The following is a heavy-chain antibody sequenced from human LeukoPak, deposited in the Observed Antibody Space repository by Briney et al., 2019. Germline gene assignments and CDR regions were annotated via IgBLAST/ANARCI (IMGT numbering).Heavy chain of an antibody. CDR3: AKTQWPHGEADY. CDR2: ISAYNGNT. Sequence: GASVKVSCKASGYTFTSYGISWVRQAPGQGLEWMGWISAYNGNTNYAQKLQGRVTMTTDISTSTAYMELRSLRPDDTAVYYCAKTQWPHGEADYWGQGTLVTVSS. D-gene: IGHD6-19*01. CDR1: GYTFTSYG. J-gene: IGHJ4*02. V-gene: IGHV1-18*01.